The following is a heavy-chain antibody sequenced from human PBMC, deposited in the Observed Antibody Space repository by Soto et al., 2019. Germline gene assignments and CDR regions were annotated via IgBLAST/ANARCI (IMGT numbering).Heavy chain of an antibody. D-gene: IGHD6-13*01. CDR1: GFTVSSKY. V-gene: IGHV3-66*01. Sequence: EVQLVESGGGLVQPGGSLRLSCEASGFTVSSKYMTWVRQAPGKGLEWVSVIYGGGSTDYADSVKGRFTISRDNCKNTLYLQMYSLRVEDTAVYYCARAVAAELDYWGPGTLVTVSS. CDR3: ARAVAAELDY. CDR2: IYGGGST. J-gene: IGHJ4*02.